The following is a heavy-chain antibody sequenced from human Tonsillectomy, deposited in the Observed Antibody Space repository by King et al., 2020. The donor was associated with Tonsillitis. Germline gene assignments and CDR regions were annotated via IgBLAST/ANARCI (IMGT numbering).Heavy chain of an antibody. Sequence: VQLVESGGGVVQPGRSLSLSCAASGFSFSSIGMHWVRQAPGKGLEWVAVISFDGSNKNYADSVKGRFTISRDNSNNTLFLHMNSLRAEDTAVYYCARERLYSSGWGIDYWGQGALLSVSS. CDR3: ARERLYSSGWGIDY. CDR2: ISFDGSNK. CDR1: GFSFSSIG. V-gene: IGHV3-33*05. D-gene: IGHD6-19*01. J-gene: IGHJ4*02.